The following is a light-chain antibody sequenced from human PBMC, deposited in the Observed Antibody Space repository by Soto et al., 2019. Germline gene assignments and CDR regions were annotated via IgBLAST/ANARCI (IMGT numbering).Light chain of an antibody. V-gene: IGKV3-15*01. CDR2: GAS. CDR3: QQFNTWPRDT. CDR1: QSVSSN. Sequence: DIVLTQSPATLSVSPGESVTLSCRASQSVSSNLAWYQQKPGQAPRLLIYGASTRATGIPARFSGAGAGTEFTLTISSLQSEDSAVYYCQQFNTWPRDTFGQGTKVDIK. J-gene: IGKJ1*01.